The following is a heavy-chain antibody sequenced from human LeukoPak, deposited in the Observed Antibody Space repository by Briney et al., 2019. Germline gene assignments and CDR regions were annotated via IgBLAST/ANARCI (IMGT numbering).Heavy chain of an antibody. CDR1: GDSISSGGYY. CDR3: ARGGAAAGPQP. D-gene: IGHD6-13*01. Sequence: PSQTLSLTCTVSGDSISSGGYYWSWIRQPPGKGLEWVGYIYHSGSTYYNPSLKSRVTISVDRSKNQFSLRLSSVTAADTAVYYCARGGAAAGPQPWGQGTLVTVSS. V-gene: IGHV4-30-2*01. CDR2: IYHSGST. J-gene: IGHJ5*02.